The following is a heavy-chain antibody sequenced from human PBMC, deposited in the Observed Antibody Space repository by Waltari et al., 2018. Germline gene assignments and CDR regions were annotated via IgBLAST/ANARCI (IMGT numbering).Heavy chain of an antibody. CDR2: IYYFQYSGRT. J-gene: IGHJ4*02. D-gene: IGHD2-2*01. V-gene: IGHV4-39*07. CDR3: VRDLHYCSRNNCYFDY. Sequence: QLQLQESGPGLVQPSETVSLSCTASGDPISSTSDNWGRFRQPPGKGLGWVGRIYYFQYSGRTYYNPSLKSRVTISVDTSKNQFSLKLNSVTAADTAVYYCVRDLHYCSRNNCYFDYWGQGTLVTVSS. CDR1: GDPISSTSDN.